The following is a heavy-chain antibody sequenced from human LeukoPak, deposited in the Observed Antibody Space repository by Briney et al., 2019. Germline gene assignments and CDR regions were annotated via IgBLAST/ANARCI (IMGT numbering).Heavy chain of an antibody. Sequence: SETPSLTCAVSRGSISSSLYYWGWIRQPPGKGLEWIGTIYYSGSTYYNPSLKSRITISLDTSKNQFSLRLTSVTAADTAVYYCARRLAESWLPRGGDYWGQGTLVTVSS. CDR2: IYYSGST. D-gene: IGHD5-24*01. CDR3: ARRLAESWLPRGGDY. CDR1: RGSISSSLYY. J-gene: IGHJ4*02. V-gene: IGHV4-39*01.